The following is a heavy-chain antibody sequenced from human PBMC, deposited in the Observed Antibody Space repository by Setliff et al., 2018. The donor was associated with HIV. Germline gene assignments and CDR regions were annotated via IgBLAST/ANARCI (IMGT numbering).Heavy chain of an antibody. Sequence: PSETLSLTCTVSGDSLIGFYWGWIRQPPGEGPEWIGHISSSGSTNYSPSLRSRVIMSVDTSQNLFSLILTSVTAADTAVYYCARGLASRRGNWFDPWGQGTLVTV. CDR2: ISSSGST. D-gene: IGHD6-6*01. V-gene: IGHV4-59*01. CDR3: ARGLASRRGNWFDP. CDR1: GDSLIGFY. J-gene: IGHJ5*02.